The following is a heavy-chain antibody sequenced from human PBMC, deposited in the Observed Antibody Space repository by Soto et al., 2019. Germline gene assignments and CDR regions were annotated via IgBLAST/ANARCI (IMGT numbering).Heavy chain of an antibody. J-gene: IGHJ4*02. V-gene: IGHV3-30-3*01. CDR3: GGGAADPEGLFDY. CDR2: ISYDGSNR. CDR1: GFNFSSYA. Sequence: QVQLVESGGGVVQPGRSLRLSCAASGFNFSSYAMHWVRQAPGKGLEWVAVISYDGSNRYYADSVKGRFTISRDNSKNTLYLQMNSLRAEDTAVYYCGGGAADPEGLFDYCGQGTLVTVSS. D-gene: IGHD6-13*01.